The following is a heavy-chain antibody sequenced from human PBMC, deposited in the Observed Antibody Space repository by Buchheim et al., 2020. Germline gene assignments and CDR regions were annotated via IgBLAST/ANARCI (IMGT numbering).Heavy chain of an antibody. Sequence: QVQLQQWGAGLLKPSETLSLTCAVYGGSFSGYYWSWIRQPPGKGLEWIGEINHSGSTNYNPSLKSRVTISVDTSKNQFSLKLSSVTAADTAVYYCARPGYCSGGSCYSVFDYWGQGTL. CDR2: INHSGST. CDR3: ARPGYCSGGSCYSVFDY. D-gene: IGHD2-15*01. V-gene: IGHV4-34*01. J-gene: IGHJ4*02. CDR1: GGSFSGYY.